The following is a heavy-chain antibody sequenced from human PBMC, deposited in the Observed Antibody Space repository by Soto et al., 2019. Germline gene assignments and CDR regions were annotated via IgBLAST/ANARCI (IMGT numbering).Heavy chain of an antibody. CDR3: AKGVVVAAKDYYYYGMDV. Sequence: SGGSLRLSCAASGFTFSSYAMSWVRQAPGKGLEWVSAISGSGGSTYYADSVKGRFTISRDNSKNTLYLQMNSLRAEDTAVYYCAKGVVVAAKDYYYYGMDVWGQGTTVT. J-gene: IGHJ6*02. CDR2: ISGSGGST. D-gene: IGHD2-15*01. CDR1: GFTFSSYA. V-gene: IGHV3-23*01.